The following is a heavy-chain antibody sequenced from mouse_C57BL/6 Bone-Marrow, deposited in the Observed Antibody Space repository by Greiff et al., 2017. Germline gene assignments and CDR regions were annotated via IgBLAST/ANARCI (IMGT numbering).Heavy chain of an antibody. J-gene: IGHJ1*03. D-gene: IGHD2-3*01. V-gene: IGHV1-7*01. CDR3: AREGLGYYGREYFDV. CDR1: GYTFTSYW. CDR2: INPSSGYT. Sequence: QVQLQQSGAELAQPGASVQLSCKASGYTFTSYWMHWVKQRPGQGLEWIGYINPSSGYTKYNPKFKDKATLTADKSSSTAYMQLSSLTYEDSAVYYCAREGLGYYGREYFDVWGTGTTVTVSS.